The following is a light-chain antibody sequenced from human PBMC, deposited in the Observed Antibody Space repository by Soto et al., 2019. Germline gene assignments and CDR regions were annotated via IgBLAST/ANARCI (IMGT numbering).Light chain of an antibody. Sequence: EVVLTQAAGILSLSPGERATLSCGASQSVTSSYLTWYQQKSGQAPRHLIYGPANRATGLPDKFSGSGSGTDFTLIISGLEPEAFAVYYFQQYGNSRTFGQGTKVEIK. CDR2: GPA. CDR1: QSVTSSY. CDR3: QQYGNSRT. V-gene: IGKV3-20*01. J-gene: IGKJ1*01.